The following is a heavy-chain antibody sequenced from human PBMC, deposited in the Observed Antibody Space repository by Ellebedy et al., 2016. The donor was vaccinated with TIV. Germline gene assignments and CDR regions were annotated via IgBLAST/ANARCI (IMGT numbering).Heavy chain of an antibody. J-gene: IGHJ5*02. CDR3: ATVLTTVEFDP. D-gene: IGHD4-17*01. CDR2: INPDSGST. Sequence: AASVKVSCKASGYTFTSYYMHWVRQAPGQGLEWMGIINPDSGSTTYAQKLQGRLTMTRDTSTSTAYMELSSLRSEDTAVYYCATVLTTVEFDPWGQGTLVTVSS. V-gene: IGHV1-46*04. CDR1: GYTFTSYY.